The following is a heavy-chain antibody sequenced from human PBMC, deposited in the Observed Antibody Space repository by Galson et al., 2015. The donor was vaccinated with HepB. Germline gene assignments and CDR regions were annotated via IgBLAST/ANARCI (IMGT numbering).Heavy chain of an antibody. Sequence: SLRLSCAASGFTFSTYGIHWVRQAPGKGLEWVATMSYDGSDKYYGDSVKGRFTISRDNSKNTLYLEMNRLRREDTAVYFCARDPSPYSRTWYGDFDYWGQGTLVIVSS. J-gene: IGHJ4*02. CDR2: MSYDGSDK. CDR1: GFTFSTYG. CDR3: ARDPSPYSRTWYGDFDY. V-gene: IGHV3-30*03. D-gene: IGHD6-13*01.